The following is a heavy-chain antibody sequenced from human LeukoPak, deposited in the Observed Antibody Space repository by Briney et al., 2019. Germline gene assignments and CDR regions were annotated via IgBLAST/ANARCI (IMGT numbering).Heavy chain of an antibody. Sequence: GGSLRLSRAASGFTFDDYGMSWVRQAPRKGLEWVSGISRNGGSTGYADSVKGRFTISRDNAKNSLYLQMNSLRAEDTALYYCARAAAYFYSSSSDSYYYYMDVWGKGTTVTVSS. D-gene: IGHD6-6*01. V-gene: IGHV3-20*04. J-gene: IGHJ6*03. CDR2: ISRNGGST. CDR3: ARAAAYFYSSSSDSYYYYMDV. CDR1: GFTFDDYG.